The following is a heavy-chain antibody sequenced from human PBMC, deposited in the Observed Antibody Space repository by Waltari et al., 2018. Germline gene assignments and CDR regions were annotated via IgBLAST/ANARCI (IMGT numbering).Heavy chain of an antibody. J-gene: IGHJ5*02. V-gene: IGHV3-21*01. CDR1: GFTFSSYS. D-gene: IGHD6-13*01. Sequence: EVQLVESGGGLVKPGGSLRLSCAASGFTFSSYSMNWVRQAPGKGLEWVSSISSSSSYIYYADSVKGRFTISRDNAKNSLYLQMNSLRAEDTAVYYCARDQTAAAVNWFDPWGQGTLVTVSS. CDR3: ARDQTAAAVNWFDP. CDR2: ISSSSSYI.